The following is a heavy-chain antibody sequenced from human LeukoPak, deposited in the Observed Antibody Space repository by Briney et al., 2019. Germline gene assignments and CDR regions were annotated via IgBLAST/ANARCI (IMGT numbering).Heavy chain of an antibody. Sequence: SETLSLTCTVSGGSISSYYWSWIRQPAGRGLEWIGRSYTSGSTNYNPSLESRVTMSVDTSKNQLSLKLSSVTAADTAVYYCAREASTVTSRALDYWGQGTRVTVSS. J-gene: IGHJ4*02. CDR1: GGSISSYY. V-gene: IGHV4-4*07. CDR2: SYTSGST. CDR3: AREASTVTSRALDY. D-gene: IGHD4-11*01.